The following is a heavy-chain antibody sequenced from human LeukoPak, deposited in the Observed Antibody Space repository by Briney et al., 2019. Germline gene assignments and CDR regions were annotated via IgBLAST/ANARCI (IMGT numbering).Heavy chain of an antibody. D-gene: IGHD4-11*01. CDR2: IYYSGST. CDR3: ARDSVRRGPRADYSYYYYMDV. Sequence: SETLSLTCTVSGGSISSYYWNWIRQPPGKGLEWIGYIYYSGSTNYNPSLKSRVTISVDTSKNQFSLKLSSVTAADTAVYYCARDSVRRGPRADYSYYYYMDVWGKGTTVTVSS. CDR1: GGSISSYY. J-gene: IGHJ6*03. V-gene: IGHV4-59*01.